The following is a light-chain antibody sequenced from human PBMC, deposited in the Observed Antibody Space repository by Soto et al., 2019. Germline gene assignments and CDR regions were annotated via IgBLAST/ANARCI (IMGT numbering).Light chain of an antibody. Sequence: NFMLTQPHSVSESPGKTVTISCTRSSGSITTNYVQWYQHRPGRSPTTVIYEDDQRPSGVPDRFSGSIDRSSNSASLTISGLKTEDEAAYYCQSYDTVWVLGGGTKLTVL. CDR3: QSYDTVWV. J-gene: IGLJ3*02. CDR1: SGSITTNY. V-gene: IGLV6-57*01. CDR2: EDD.